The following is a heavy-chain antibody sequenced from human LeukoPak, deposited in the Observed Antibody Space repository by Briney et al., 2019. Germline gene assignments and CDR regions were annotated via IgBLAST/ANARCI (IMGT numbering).Heavy chain of an antibody. CDR2: ISGSGGST. Sequence: PGGSLRLSCAASGFTFSSYAMSWVRQAPGKGLEWVSAISGSGGSTYYADSVKGRFTISRDNSKNTLYLQMNSLRAEDTAVYYCAKDGPFGIIVVVITGGYFDYWGQGTLVTVSS. V-gene: IGHV3-23*01. J-gene: IGHJ4*02. CDR3: AKDGPFGIIVVVITGGYFDY. D-gene: IGHD3-22*01. CDR1: GFTFSSYA.